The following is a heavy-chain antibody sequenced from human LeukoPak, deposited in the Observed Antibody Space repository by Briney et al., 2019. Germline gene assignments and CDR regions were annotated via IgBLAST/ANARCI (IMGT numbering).Heavy chain of an antibody. V-gene: IGHV4-30-4*01. D-gene: IGHD3-3*01. J-gene: IGHJ1*01. CDR2: IYYSGST. CDR3: ASSYYDFWSGYSAEYFQQ. CDR1: GGSISSGDYY. Sequence: SETLSLTCTVPGGSISSGDYYWSWIRQPPGKGLEWIGYIYYSGSTYYNPSPKSRVTISVDTSKNQFSLKLSSVTAADTAVYYCASSYYDFWSGYSAEYFQQWGQGTLVTVSS.